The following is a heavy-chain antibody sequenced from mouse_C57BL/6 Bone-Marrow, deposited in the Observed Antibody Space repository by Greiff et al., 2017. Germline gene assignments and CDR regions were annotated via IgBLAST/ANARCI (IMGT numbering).Heavy chain of an antibody. D-gene: IGHD1-1*01. Sequence: EVKLVESGPELVKPGDSVKISCKASGYSFTGYFMNWVMQSHGKSLEWIGRINPYNGDTFYNQKFKGKATLTVDKSSSTAHMELRSLTSEDSAVYYCARSDYYGSSYGYWGQGTTLTVSS. CDR1: GYSFTGYF. CDR3: ARSDYYGSSYGY. V-gene: IGHV1-20*01. CDR2: INPYNGDT. J-gene: IGHJ2*01.